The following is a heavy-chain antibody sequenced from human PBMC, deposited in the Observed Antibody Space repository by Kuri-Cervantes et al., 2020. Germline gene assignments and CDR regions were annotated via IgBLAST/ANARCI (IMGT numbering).Heavy chain of an antibody. V-gene: IGHV4-30-4*01. J-gene: IGHJ6*02. CDR2: IYYSGST. Sequence: LRLSCTVSGGSISSGDYYWSWVRQPPGKGLEWIGYIYYSGSTYYNPSLKSRVTISVDTSKNQFSLKLSSVTAADTAVYYCARDRWGTPPYGMDVWGQGTTVTVSS. D-gene: IGHD1-1*01. CDR1: GGSISSGDYY. CDR3: ARDRWGTPPYGMDV.